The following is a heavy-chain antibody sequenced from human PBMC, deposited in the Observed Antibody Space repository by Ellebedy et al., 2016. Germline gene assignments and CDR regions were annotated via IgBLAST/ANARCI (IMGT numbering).Heavy chain of an antibody. V-gene: IGHV3-21*01. J-gene: IGHJ5*02. CDR1: GFTFRSYT. Sequence: GESLKISXAASGFTFRSYTMNWVRQAPGKGLEWISSISSGSSYIYFADSVQGRFTISRDNAKNSLYLQMNSLRADDTAVYYCAGGSGYLVTSWGQGTRVAVSS. D-gene: IGHD5-12*01. CDR3: AGGSGYLVTS. CDR2: ISSGSSYI.